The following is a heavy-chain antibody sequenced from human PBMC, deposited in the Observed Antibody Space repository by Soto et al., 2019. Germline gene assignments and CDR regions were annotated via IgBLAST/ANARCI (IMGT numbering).Heavy chain of an antibody. V-gene: IGHV3-30*18. D-gene: IGHD5-12*01. CDR1: GFLFNSYG. J-gene: IGHJ4*02. CDR2: ISYDGSNK. CDR3: AKLRIGYSGYDTFDY. Sequence: GSLRLSCAAPGFLFNSYGMHWVRQAPGKGLEWVAVISYDGSNKYYADSVKGRFTISRDNFKNTLYLQMNSLRAEDTAVYYCAKLRIGYSGYDTFDYWGQGTLVTVS.